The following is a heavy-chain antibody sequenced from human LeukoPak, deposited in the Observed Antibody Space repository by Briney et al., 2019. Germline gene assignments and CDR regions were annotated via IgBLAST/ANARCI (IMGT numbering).Heavy chain of an antibody. CDR1: GFTFSSYS. CDR2: ISGSGGST. D-gene: IGHD3-22*01. V-gene: IGHV3-23*01. CDR3: AKGGSFYYATSGYLY. Sequence: GGSLRLSCAASGFTFSSYSMSWVRQAPGKGLEWVSAISGSGGSTYYADSVKGRFTISRNNSRNTLYLQMTSLRAEDTAVYYCAKGGSFYYATSGYLYWGQGTLVTVSS. J-gene: IGHJ4*02.